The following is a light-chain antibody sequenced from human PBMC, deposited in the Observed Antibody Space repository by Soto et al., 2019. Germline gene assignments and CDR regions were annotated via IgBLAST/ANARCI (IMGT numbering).Light chain of an antibody. CDR3: QQYGSSQWT. CDR2: GAS. Sequence: EIVLTQSPGTLSLSPGERATLSCRASQSVSSSYLAWYQQKPGQAPRLLIYGASSRATGIPDRFSGSRSGTDFPLTISRLEPAGFAVYYCQQYGSSQWTFGQGTKVEIK. CDR1: QSVSSSY. V-gene: IGKV3-20*01. J-gene: IGKJ1*01.